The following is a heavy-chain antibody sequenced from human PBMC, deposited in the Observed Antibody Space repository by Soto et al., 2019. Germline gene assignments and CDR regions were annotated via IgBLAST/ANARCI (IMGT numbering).Heavy chain of an antibody. CDR1: GYTFTSYG. V-gene: IGHV1-18*01. J-gene: IGHJ6*02. CDR3: SKGLGYSKSYYYYYYGMDV. CDR2: ISAYNGNT. D-gene: IGHD4-4*01. Sequence: ASVKVSCKASGYTFTSYGISCVRQAPGQGLEWMGWISAYNGNTNYAQKLQGRVTMTRDTSISTAYIEVGRLTSDDTAVYYCSKGLGYSKSYYYYYYGMDVWGQGTTVTVSS.